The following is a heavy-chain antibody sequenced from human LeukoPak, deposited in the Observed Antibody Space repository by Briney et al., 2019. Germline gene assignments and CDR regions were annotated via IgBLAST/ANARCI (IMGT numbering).Heavy chain of an antibody. Sequence: SETLSLTCSAFSDSISSYYWSWIRQPPGKGLEWVGYFYSSGKINYNPSLKSRVSISVDTSKSQFSLKLSSVTAADTAVYYCARDRTLITFGGVDAFDIWGQGTMVTVSS. CDR1: SDSISSYY. V-gene: IGHV4-59*01. CDR2: FYSSGKI. D-gene: IGHD3-16*01. J-gene: IGHJ3*02. CDR3: ARDRTLITFGGVDAFDI.